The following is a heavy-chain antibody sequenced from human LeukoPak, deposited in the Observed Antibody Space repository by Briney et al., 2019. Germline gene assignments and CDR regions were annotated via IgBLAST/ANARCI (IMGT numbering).Heavy chain of an antibody. J-gene: IGHJ5*02. CDR2: ISYDGSNK. D-gene: IGHD4-17*01. V-gene: IGHV3-30*18. CDR3: AKGSYGDYSFDP. CDR1: GFTFSSYG. Sequence: GGSLRLSCAASGFTFSSYGMHWVRQAPGKGLEWVAVISYDGSNKYYADSVKGRFTISRDNSENTLYLQMNSLRAEDTAVYYCAKGSYGDYSFDPWGQGTLVTVSS.